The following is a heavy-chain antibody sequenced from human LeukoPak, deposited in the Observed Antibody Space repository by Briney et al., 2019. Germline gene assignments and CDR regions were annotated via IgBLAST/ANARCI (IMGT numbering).Heavy chain of an antibody. CDR2: IYGGGST. Sequence: GGSLRLSCTVSGFTVSTNSMSWVRQTPGKGLEWVSFIYGGGSTHYSDSVKGRFTISRDNSKNTLYLQMNSLRAEDTAVYYCARRAGDYSHPYDYWGQGTLVTVSS. V-gene: IGHV3-53*01. J-gene: IGHJ4*02. CDR3: ARRAGDYSHPYDY. CDR1: GFTVSTNS. D-gene: IGHD3-22*01.